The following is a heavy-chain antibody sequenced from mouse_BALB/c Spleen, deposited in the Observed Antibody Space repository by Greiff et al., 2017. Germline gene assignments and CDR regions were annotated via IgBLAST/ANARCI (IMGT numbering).Heavy chain of an antibody. CDR2: IWTGGGT. CDR1: GFSLTSYD. CDR3: VRDQGYYGSSEAMDY. V-gene: IGHV2-9-2*01. Sequence: QVQLKESGPGLVAPSQSLSITCTVSGFSLTSYDISWIRQPPGKGLEWLGVIWTGGGTNYNSAFMSRLSISKDNSKSQVFLKMNSLQTDDTAIYYCVRDQGYYGSSEAMDYWGQGTSVTVSS. J-gene: IGHJ4*01. D-gene: IGHD1-1*01.